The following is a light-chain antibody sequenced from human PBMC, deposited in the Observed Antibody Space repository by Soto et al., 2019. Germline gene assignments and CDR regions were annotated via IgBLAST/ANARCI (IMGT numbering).Light chain of an antibody. CDR2: GAS. V-gene: IGKV3-20*01. CDR1: QSVSSNY. Sequence: EIVLTQSPGTLSLSPGDRATLSCRASQSVSSNYLAWYQQKPGQAPRLLIFGASSRSTGIQDRFSGSGSGTDFTLTIIRLEPEDFAVYYCQQYDTSPPLTFGGGSKVEIK. CDR3: QQYDTSPPLT. J-gene: IGKJ4*01.